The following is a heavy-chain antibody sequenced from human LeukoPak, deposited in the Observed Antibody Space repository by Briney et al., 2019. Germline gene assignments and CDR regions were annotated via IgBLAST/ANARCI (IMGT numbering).Heavy chain of an antibody. CDR2: IIPIFGTA. CDR3: AKTPSIAVAVSPSFDY. V-gene: IGHV1-69*06. D-gene: IGHD6-19*01. Sequence: SVKVSCKASGYTFTSYYMHWVRQAPGQGLEWMGGIIPIFGTANYAQKFQDRVTITADKSTSTAYMELSSLRSEDTAMYYCAKTPSIAVAVSPSFDYWGQGTLVTVSS. CDR1: GYTFTSYY. J-gene: IGHJ4*02.